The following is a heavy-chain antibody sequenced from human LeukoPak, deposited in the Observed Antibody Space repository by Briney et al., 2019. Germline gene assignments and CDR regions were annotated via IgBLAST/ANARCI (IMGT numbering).Heavy chain of an antibody. CDR1: GFTFSDYT. CDR2: ISSSSNYI. J-gene: IGHJ4*02. Sequence: GGSLRLSCAASGFTFSDYTMNWVRQAPGKGLEWVSSISSSSNYIYYADSVKGRFTISRDNAKNSLYLQMNSLRAEDTGVYYCARDRGTDYWGQGTLVTVSS. CDR3: ARDRGTDY. V-gene: IGHV3-21*01.